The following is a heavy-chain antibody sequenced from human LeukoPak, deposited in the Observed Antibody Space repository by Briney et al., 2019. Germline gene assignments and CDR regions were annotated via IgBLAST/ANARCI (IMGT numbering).Heavy chain of an antibody. V-gene: IGHV1-69*13. CDR1: GGTFSSYA. CDR2: IIPIFGTA. CDR3: ARESPQGGIDY. Sequence: GASVKVSCKASGGTFSSYAISWVRQAPGQGLERLGGIIPIFGTANYAQKFQGRVTITADESTSTAYMELSSLRSEDTAVYYCARESPQGGIDYWGQGTLVTVSS. D-gene: IGHD3-16*01. J-gene: IGHJ4*02.